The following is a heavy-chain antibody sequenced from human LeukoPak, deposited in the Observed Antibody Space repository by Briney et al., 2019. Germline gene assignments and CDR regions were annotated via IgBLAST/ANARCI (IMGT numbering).Heavy chain of an antibody. CDR2: ISYDGSNK. CDR1: GFTFSSYA. J-gene: IGHJ6*03. D-gene: IGHD2-8*01. V-gene: IGHV3-30*04. CDR3: ARVPLLYRPGGKGYYYMDV. Sequence: GGSLRLSCAASGFTFSSYAMHWVRQAPGKGLEWVAVISYDGSNKYYADSVKGRFTISRDNSKNTLYLQMNSLRAEDTAVYYCARVPLLYRPGGKGYYYMDVWGKGTTVTVSS.